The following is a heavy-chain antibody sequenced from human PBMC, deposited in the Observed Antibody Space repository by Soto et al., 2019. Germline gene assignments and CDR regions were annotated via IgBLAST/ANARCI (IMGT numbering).Heavy chain of an antibody. Sequence: GGSLRLSCAASGLTFSNAWMTWVRQAPGKGREWVGRIKSKTDGGTTDYAAPVKGRFTISRDDSKNTLYLQMNSLKTEDTAVYYCTTDPPDYYDSSGYYFDYWGQGTLVTVSS. CDR1: GLTFSNAW. J-gene: IGHJ4*02. CDR2: IKSKTDGGTT. D-gene: IGHD3-22*01. CDR3: TTDPPDYYDSSGYYFDY. V-gene: IGHV3-15*07.